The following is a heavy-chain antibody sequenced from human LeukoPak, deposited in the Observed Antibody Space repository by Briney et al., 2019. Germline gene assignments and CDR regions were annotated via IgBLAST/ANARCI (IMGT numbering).Heavy chain of an antibody. CDR2: MSFDGTHI. V-gene: IGHV3-30-3*01. CDR3: ARWSTTPDTEAGDY. Sequence: PGRSLRLSCAASGFTFSSYAMHWVRQAPGKGLEWVAVMSFDGTHIYYADSVKGRFTISRDNSKNTLYLQMNSLRAEDTAVYFCARWSTTPDTEAGDYWGQGTLVTVSS. CDR1: GFTFSSYA. J-gene: IGHJ4*02. D-gene: IGHD1/OR15-1a*01.